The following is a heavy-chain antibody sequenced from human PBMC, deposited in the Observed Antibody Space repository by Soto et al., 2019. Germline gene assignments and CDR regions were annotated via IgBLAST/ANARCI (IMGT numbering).Heavy chain of an antibody. V-gene: IGHV3-74*01. Sequence: EVQLVESGGGLVQPGGSLRLSCAASGFTFSGDWMHWVRQGAGKGLVWVSRINMDGSSTNYADSVKGRFTISRDNAKNTLYLQMNSLRVDDTAVYFCARGPRVLYHHDYWGQGALVTVSS. CDR1: GFTFSGDW. J-gene: IGHJ4*02. D-gene: IGHD2-2*01. CDR2: INMDGSST. CDR3: ARGPRVLYHHDY.